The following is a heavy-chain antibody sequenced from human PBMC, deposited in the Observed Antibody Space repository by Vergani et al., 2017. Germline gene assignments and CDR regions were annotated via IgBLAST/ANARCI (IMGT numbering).Heavy chain of an antibody. Sequence: EVQLLAAGGGLVQPGGSLRLSCSASGFTFSSYAMSWVRPAPGKGREWVSAISGSGGSTYYADAGKCRFTISRDNSKNTLYLQMNSLSAEDTAVYYCANRPGAAAGGRWFDPWGRGTLVTVSS. D-gene: IGHD6-13*01. CDR1: GFTFSSYA. CDR2: ISGSGGST. J-gene: IGHJ5*02. CDR3: ANRPGAAAGGRWFDP. V-gene: IGHV3-23*01.